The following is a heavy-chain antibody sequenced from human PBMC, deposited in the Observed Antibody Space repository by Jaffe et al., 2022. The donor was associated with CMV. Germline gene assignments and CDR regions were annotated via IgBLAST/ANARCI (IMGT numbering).Heavy chain of an antibody. CDR1: GFTFSSYS. D-gene: IGHD3-22*01. CDR3: ARGGNSSGYYSYYYYYYGMDV. V-gene: IGHV3-48*02. CDR2: ISSSSSTI. Sequence: EVQLVESGGGLVQPGGSLRLSCAASGFTFSSYSMNWVRQAPGKGLEWVSYISSSSSTIYYADSVKGRFTISRDNAKNSLYLQMNSLRDEDTAVYYCARGGNSSGYYSYYYYYYGMDVWGQGTTVTVSS. J-gene: IGHJ6*02.